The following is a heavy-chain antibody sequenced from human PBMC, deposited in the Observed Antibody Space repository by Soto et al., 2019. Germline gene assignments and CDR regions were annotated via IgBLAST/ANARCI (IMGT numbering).Heavy chain of an antibody. J-gene: IGHJ5*02. D-gene: IGHD2-15*01. Sequence: QVQLLQSGAEVKKPGASVKVSCKVSGYTLSEVSMHWVRQAPGKGLEWMGGFDPDVSETMYAQKFKGRVTMTEDTSTNTVYMDLNNLSSDDTAVYFCSIAENCNGSTCYSGHNWFDPWGQGTLVIVSS. CDR1: GYTLSEVS. CDR3: SIAENCNGSTCYSGHNWFDP. V-gene: IGHV1-24*01. CDR2: FDPDVSET.